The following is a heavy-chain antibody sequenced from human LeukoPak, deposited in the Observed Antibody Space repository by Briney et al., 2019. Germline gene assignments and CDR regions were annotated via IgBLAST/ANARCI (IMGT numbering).Heavy chain of an antibody. CDR2: ISSSGSTI. D-gene: IGHD3-10*01. J-gene: IGHJ5*02. V-gene: IGHV3-11*01. CDR3: ARCLYGSGFNWFDP. Sequence: GGSLRLSCAASGFIFSDYYMSWIRQAPGKGLEWVSYISSSGSTIYYADSVKGRFTISRDNAKNSLYLQMNSLRAEDTAVYYCARCLYGSGFNWFDPWGQGTLVTVSS. CDR1: GFIFSDYY.